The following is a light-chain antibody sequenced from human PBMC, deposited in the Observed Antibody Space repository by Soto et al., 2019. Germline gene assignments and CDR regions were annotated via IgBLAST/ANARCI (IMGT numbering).Light chain of an antibody. Sequence: ENVLTQSPGTLALSPGERATLSCRASQSVNSNFLAWYQQKPGQDPRLLIYGASTRAAGVPDRFSGSGSGTDFTLTITRLEPEDFAMDCFPQYGRAPLMYSFGQGT. J-gene: IGKJ2*01. V-gene: IGKV3-20*01. CDR1: QSVNSNF. CDR2: GAS. CDR3: PQYGRAPLMYS.